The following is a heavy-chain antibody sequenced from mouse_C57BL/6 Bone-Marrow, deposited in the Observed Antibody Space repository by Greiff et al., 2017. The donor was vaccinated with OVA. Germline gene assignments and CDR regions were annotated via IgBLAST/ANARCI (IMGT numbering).Heavy chain of an antibody. J-gene: IGHJ4*01. D-gene: IGHD1-1*01. CDR1: GFTFSDYY. V-gene: IGHV5-12*01. Sequence: EVQGVESGGGLVQPGGSLKLSCAASGFTFSDYYMYWVRQTPEKRLEWVAYISNGGGSTYYPDTVKGRFTISRDNAKNTQYLQMSSLKSEDTAMYYCAITTVVATYAMDYWGQGTSVTVSS. CDR2: ISNGGGST. CDR3: AITTVVATYAMDY.